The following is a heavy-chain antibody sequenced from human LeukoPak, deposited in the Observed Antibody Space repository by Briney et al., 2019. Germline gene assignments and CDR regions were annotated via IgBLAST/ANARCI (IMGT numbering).Heavy chain of an antibody. CDR3: ARGLAVGGNDY. D-gene: IGHD6-19*01. CDR1: GFTFSRYD. J-gene: IGHJ4*02. V-gene: IGHV3-13*01. Sequence: TGGSLRLSCAASGFTFSRYDTHWVRQGTGKGLEWVSAIGTAGDTNYPGSLKGRFTISRENAKNSLYLQMNSLRAGDTAVYYCARGLAVGGNDYWGQGTLVTVSS. CDR2: IGTAGDT.